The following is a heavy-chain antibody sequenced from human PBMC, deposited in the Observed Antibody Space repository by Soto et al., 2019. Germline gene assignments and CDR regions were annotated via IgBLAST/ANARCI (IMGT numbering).Heavy chain of an antibody. CDR2: IYTGDSDT. V-gene: IGHV5-51*01. D-gene: IGHD6-13*01. CDR3: ARLRGSSNWFPNYYYGMDV. J-gene: IGHJ6*02. CDR1: GYSFTSHW. Sequence: PGESLKISCKGSGYSFTSHWIGWVRQLPGKGLEWMGIIYTGDSDTRYSPSIQGQVTISADKSISTAYLQWSSLKASDTAMYYCARLRGSSNWFPNYYYGMDVWGQGTTVTVSS.